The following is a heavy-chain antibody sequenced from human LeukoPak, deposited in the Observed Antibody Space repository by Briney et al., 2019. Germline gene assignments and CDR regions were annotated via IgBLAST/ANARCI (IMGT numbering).Heavy chain of an antibody. J-gene: IGHJ5*02. D-gene: IGHD6-19*01. CDR3: VRGGAVAGRFEA. CDR1: GFPFNSQT. Sequence: GGSLRLSCAASGFPFNSQTMSWVRQAPGKGLEWVAKMKEDGSDVKYVDSVGGRFTISRDNAKDSLFLEMNSLRDDDTAVYYCVRGGAVAGRFEAWGQGTQVTVSS. CDR2: MKEDGSDV. V-gene: IGHV3-7*01.